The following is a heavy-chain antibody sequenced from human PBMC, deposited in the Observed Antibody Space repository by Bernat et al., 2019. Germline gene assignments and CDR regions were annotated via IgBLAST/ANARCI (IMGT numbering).Heavy chain of an antibody. Sequence: QVQLVQSGAEVKKPGASVKVSCRVSGYTLTELSMHWVRQPPGKGLEWWGGFNPEDGETIYAQKFQGRVTMTEDTSTDTAYMELSSLRSEDTAVYYCARKGRSRARSKLAQWLVPGVRSGDDAFDIWGQGTMVTVSS. V-gene: IGHV1-24*01. CDR3: ARKGRSRARSKLAQWLVPGVRSGDDAFDI. CDR1: GYTLTELS. D-gene: IGHD6-19*01. CDR2: FNPEDGET. J-gene: IGHJ3*02.